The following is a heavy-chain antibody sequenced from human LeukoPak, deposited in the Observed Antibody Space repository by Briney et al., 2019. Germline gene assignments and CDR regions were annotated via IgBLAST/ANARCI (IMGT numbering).Heavy chain of an antibody. D-gene: IGHD2-2*01. CDR3: ARVMGYCSSTSCSPNDY. CDR2: ISSSRTYI. V-gene: IGHV3-21*06. CDR1: GFTFSSYS. Sequence: PGGSLRLSCAASGFTFSSYSMHWVRRAPGKGLEWVSSISSSRTYINYADSVKGRFTISRDNAKNSLYLQMNSLRAEDTALYYCARVMGYCSSTSCSPNDYWGQGTLVTVSS. J-gene: IGHJ4*02.